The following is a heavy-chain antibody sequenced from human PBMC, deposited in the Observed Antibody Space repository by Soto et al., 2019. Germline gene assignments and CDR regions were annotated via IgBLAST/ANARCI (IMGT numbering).Heavy chain of an antibody. CDR1: GFTLSGSA. D-gene: IGHD3-22*01. CDR2: NRSKANSYAT. V-gene: IGHV3-73*01. J-gene: IGHJ6*02. Sequence: PGGSLRLSCAASGFTLSGSAMHWVRQASGKGLEWVGRNRSKANSYATAYAASVKGRFTISRDDSKNTAYLQMNSLKTEDTVVYYCTRHGTADYYDSSGYYLGPPVHYGMDVWGQGTTVTVSS. CDR3: TRHGTADYYDSSGYYLGPPVHYGMDV.